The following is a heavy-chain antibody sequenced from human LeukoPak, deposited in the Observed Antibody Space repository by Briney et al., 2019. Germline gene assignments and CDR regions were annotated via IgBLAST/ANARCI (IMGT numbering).Heavy chain of an antibody. CDR1: GFTFSGSA. CDR3: ARERWGDAFDI. J-gene: IGHJ3*02. V-gene: IGHV3-30*04. Sequence: PGGSLRLSCAASGFTFSGSAMHWVRQAPGKGLEWVAGILYGGSNKDYADSVKGRFTISRDNSKNTLYLQMNSLRAEDTAVYYCARERWGDAFDIWGQGTMVTVSS. CDR2: ILYGGSNK. D-gene: IGHD3-16*01.